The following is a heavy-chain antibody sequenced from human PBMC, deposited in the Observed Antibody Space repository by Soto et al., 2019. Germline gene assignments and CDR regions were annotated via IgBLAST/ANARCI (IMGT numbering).Heavy chain of an antibody. CDR2: ILVGGST. Sequence: GGSLRLSCAVSGFICSSYDLSWVRQAPGKGLAWVSTILVGGSTHYEDSVQGRFTISRDTSKNTVYLHMNSLTAGDTAVYYCAKATATGGGAFEIYGQGTMVTVSS. CDR3: AKATATGGGAFEI. J-gene: IGHJ3*02. CDR1: GFICSSYD. D-gene: IGHD2-8*02. V-gene: IGHV3-23*01.